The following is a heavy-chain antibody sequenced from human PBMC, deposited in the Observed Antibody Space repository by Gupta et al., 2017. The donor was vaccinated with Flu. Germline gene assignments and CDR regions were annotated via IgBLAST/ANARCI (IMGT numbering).Heavy chain of an antibody. D-gene: IGHD1-26*01. J-gene: IGHJ3*02. V-gene: IGHV3-7*01. CDR1: GFTFSSYW. CDR3: ARLLGGSYWPDAFDI. Sequence: EVQLVESGGGWVQPGGSLRLSCAASGFTFSSYWMSWVRQAPGKGLEWVANIKQDGSEKYYVDSVKGRFTISRDNAKNSLYLQMNSLRAEDTAVYYCARLLGGSYWPDAFDIWGQGTMVTGSS. CDR2: IKQDGSEK.